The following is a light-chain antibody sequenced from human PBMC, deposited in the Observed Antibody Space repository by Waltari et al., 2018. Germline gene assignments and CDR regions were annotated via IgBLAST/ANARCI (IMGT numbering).Light chain of an antibody. V-gene: IGKV1-5*03. CDR3: QQYDTYPLT. J-gene: IGKJ4*01. CDR2: RGS. Sequence: DIQLTQSPSTLSAFVGERVTLTCRASQSINRWVAWYQQKPGQVPKFLIYRGSTLQTGVPSRFSGRGSGTEFNLTISSLQPDDSATYHCQQYDTYPLTFGGGTKVEIK. CDR1: QSINRW.